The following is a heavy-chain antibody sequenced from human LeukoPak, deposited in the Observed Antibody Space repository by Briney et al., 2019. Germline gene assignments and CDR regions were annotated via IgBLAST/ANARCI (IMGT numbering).Heavy chain of an antibody. J-gene: IGHJ4*02. CDR3: TRSGGWWSLDY. CDR2: ISHGGSS. D-gene: IGHD2-8*02. CDR1: GDSISSRNW. V-gene: IGHV4-4*02. Sequence: SETLSLTCAVSGDSISSRNWWSWVRQPPGKGLDWIGEISHGGSSKYNPSLKNRVTISKDNFKNEFSLRLNSVTAADTAVYFCTRSGGWWSLDYWGQGALVTVSS.